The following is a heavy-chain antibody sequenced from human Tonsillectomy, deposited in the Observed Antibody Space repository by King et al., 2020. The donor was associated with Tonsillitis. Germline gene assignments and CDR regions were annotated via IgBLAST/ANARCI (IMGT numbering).Heavy chain of an antibody. CDR2: IYHSGST. Sequence: QLQESGSGLVKPSQTLSLTCAVSGGSISSGAYSWSPWSWIRQPPGQGLEWIGYIYHSGSTYYNPSLKSRVTISVDTSKNQFSLKLSSVTAADTAVYYCARAISSSFTYGMDVWGQGTTVTVSS. D-gene: IGHD6-6*01. V-gene: IGHV4-30-2*01. CDR1: GGSISSGAYS. J-gene: IGHJ6*02. CDR3: ARAISSSFTYGMDV.